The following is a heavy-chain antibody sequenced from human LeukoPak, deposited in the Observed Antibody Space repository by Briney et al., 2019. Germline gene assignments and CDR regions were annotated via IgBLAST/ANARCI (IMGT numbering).Heavy chain of an antibody. Sequence: SETLSLTCTVSGGSISSYYWSWIRQPPGKVLEWIGYIYYSGSTNYNPSLKSRVTISVDTSKNQFSLKLSSVIAADTAVYYCARGFYGSGSYSPPYYYMDVWGKGTTVTISS. J-gene: IGHJ6*03. CDR3: ARGFYGSGSYSPPYYYMDV. CDR2: IYYSGST. D-gene: IGHD3-10*01. CDR1: GGSISSYY. V-gene: IGHV4-59*01.